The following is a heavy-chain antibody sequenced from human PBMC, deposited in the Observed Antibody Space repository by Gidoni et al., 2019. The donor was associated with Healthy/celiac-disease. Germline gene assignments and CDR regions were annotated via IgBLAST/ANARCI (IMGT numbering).Heavy chain of an antibody. Sequence: QVQLMESGPGLVKLSEPLSLNCTVEGGSISSYYWRWIRQPPGKGLEWIGYIYDSGSTNYNPSLQSRVTISVNTSKNQFSLNLSSVTAADTAVYYCARDYDYGGFPDYWGQGTLVTVSS. CDR2: IYDSGST. CDR1: GGSISSYY. CDR3: ARDYDYGGFPDY. D-gene: IGHD4-17*01. V-gene: IGHV4-59*01. J-gene: IGHJ4*02.